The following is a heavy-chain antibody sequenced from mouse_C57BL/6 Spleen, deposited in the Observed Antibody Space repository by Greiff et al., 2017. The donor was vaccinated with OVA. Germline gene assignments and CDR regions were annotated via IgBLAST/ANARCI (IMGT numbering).Heavy chain of an antibody. CDR1: GYTFTSYW. J-gene: IGHJ4*01. Sequence: QVQLQQPGAELVRPGTSVKLSCKASGYTFTSYWMHWVKQRPGQGLEWIGVIDPSDSYTNYNQKFKGKATLTVDTSSSPAYMQLSSLTSEDSAVYYCARYHGSRRGYAMDYWGQGTSVTVSS. CDR3: ARYHGSRRGYAMDY. V-gene: IGHV1-59*01. D-gene: IGHD1-1*01. CDR2: IDPSDSYT.